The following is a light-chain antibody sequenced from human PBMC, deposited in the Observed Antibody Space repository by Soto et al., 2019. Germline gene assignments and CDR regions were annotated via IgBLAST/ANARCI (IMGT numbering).Light chain of an antibody. J-gene: IGKJ5*01. CDR3: QQYGSSPPIT. CDR1: QRVSSSY. CDR2: GAS. Sequence: EIVLTQSPGTLSLSPGERATLSCRASQRVSSSYLAWYQQKPGPAPRLLISGASSRATGIPDRFSGSGSGTDFTLTISRLEPEDFAVYYCQQYGSSPPITFGQGTRLEIK. V-gene: IGKV3-20*01.